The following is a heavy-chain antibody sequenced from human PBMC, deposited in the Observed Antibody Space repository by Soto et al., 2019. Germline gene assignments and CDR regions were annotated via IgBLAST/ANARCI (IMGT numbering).Heavy chain of an antibody. D-gene: IGHD1-1*01. CDR3: VRDGTKTLRDWFDP. CDR1: GASISGFY. Sequence: SETLSLTCTVSGASISGFYWSWIRKSAGKGLEWIGRIYATGTTDYNPSLKSRVMMSVDTSKKQFSLKLRSVTAADTAVYYCVRDGTKTLRDWFDPCGQGXSVTVSS. J-gene: IGHJ5*02. V-gene: IGHV4-4*07. CDR2: IYATGTT.